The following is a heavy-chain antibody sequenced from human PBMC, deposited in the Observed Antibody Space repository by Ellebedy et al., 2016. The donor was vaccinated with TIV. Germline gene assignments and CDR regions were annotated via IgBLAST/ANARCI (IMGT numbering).Heavy chain of an antibody. CDR1: GGTFSSYA. J-gene: IGHJ4*02. V-gene: IGHV1-69*04. CDR3: ARDRGSGSWLIDY. D-gene: IGHD3-10*01. CDR2: IIPMLGIA. Sequence: SVKVSXKASGGTFSSYAISWVRQAPGQGLEWMGRIIPMLGIANYAQKFQGRVTITAGKSTSTAYMELSSLRSEDTAVYYCARDRGSGSWLIDYWGQGTLVTVSS.